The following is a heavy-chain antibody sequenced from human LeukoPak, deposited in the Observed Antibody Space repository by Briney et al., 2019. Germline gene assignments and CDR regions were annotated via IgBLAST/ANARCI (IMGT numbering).Heavy chain of an antibody. CDR2: IYYSGST. V-gene: IGHV4-39*01. D-gene: IGHD3-22*01. CDR3: ARHHDEWLLQGFDL. Sequence: SETLSLTCTVSGGSISSSSYYWCWIRQPPGKGLEWIGSIYYSGSTYYNPSLKSRVTISVDTSKNQFSLKLSSVTAADTAVYYCARHHDEWLLQGFDLWGRGTLVTVSS. CDR1: GGSISSSSYY. J-gene: IGHJ2*01.